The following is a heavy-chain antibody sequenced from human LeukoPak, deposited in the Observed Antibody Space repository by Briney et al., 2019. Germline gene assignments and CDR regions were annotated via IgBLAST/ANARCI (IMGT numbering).Heavy chain of an antibody. CDR2: ISSSGSII. J-gene: IGHJ4*02. V-gene: IGHV3-48*03. CDR1: GFIFSSYD. D-gene: IGHD3-10*01. CDR3: ARDPLSGSGTYWYFDY. Sequence: GGSLRLSCAASGFIFSSYDMNWVRQAPGKGPEWVSFISSSGSIIYYADSVKGRFTISRDNAKKSLFLQMNSLRAEDTAVYYCARDPLSGSGTYWYFDYWGQGTLVTVSS.